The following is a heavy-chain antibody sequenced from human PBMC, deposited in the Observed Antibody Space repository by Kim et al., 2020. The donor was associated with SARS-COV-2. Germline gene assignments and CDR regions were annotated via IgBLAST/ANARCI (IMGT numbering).Heavy chain of an antibody. CDR2: ISAYNGNT. D-gene: IGHD1-26*01. CDR3: ARDTRQWELPPFFDY. V-gene: IGHV1-18*01. Sequence: ASVKVSCKASGYTFTSYGISWVRQAPGQGLEWMGWISAYNGNTNYAQKLQGRVTMTTDTSTSTAYMELRSLRSDDTAVYYCARDTRQWELPPFFDYWGQGNLVTVSS. CDR1: GYTFTSYG. J-gene: IGHJ4*02.